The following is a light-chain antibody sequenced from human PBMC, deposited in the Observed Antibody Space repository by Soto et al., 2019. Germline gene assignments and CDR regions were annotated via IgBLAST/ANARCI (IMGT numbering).Light chain of an antibody. V-gene: IGKV1-9*01. CDR3: QQLNSYPLA. Sequence: DIQLTQSPSFLSASVGDRVTITCRASQGISSYLAWYQQKPGKAPKLLIYAASTLQSGVPSRFSGSGSGTEFTLTISSLQPEDFATYYCQQLNSYPLAFGQGTKVELK. CDR2: AAS. J-gene: IGKJ1*01. CDR1: QGISSY.